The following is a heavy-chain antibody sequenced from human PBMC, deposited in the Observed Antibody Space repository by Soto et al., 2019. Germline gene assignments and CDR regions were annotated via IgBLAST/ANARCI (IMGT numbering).Heavy chain of an antibody. CDR2: IIPILGTA. V-gene: IGHV1-69*01. D-gene: IGHD6-19*01. J-gene: IGHJ5*02. CDR3: ARDGGYDSDWSLHNSANWFDP. Sequence: QVQLVQSGAEVKKPGSSVKVSCKASGGTFSSYAFGWVRQAPGQGLEWMGGIIPILGTANYAQKFQGRVTIPADASKRTAYLELSSLRSEDTAIYYCARDGGYDSDWSLHNSANWFDPWGQGTLVTVSS. CDR1: GGTFSSYA.